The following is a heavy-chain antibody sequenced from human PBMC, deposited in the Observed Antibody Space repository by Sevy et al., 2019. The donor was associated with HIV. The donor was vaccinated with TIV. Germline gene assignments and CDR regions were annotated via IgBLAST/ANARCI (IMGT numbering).Heavy chain of an antibody. D-gene: IGHD3-22*01. J-gene: IGHJ2*01. V-gene: IGHV3-21*01. Sequence: SVKGRFTISRDNAQNSLYLQMNSLRAEDTAVYYCARDLIRTLWYFDLWGRGTVVTVSS. CDR3: ARDLIRTLWYFDL.